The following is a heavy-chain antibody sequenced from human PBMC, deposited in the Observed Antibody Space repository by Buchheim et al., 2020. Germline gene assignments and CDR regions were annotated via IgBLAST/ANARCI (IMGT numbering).Heavy chain of an antibody. V-gene: IGHV3-30*04. J-gene: IGHJ4*02. D-gene: IGHD1-14*01. CDR3: ARGSGWNY. Sequence: QVQLVESGGGVVQPGRSLRLSCAASGFTFSSYAMHWVHQAPGKGLEWVAVISYDGSNKYYADSVKGRFTISRDNSKNTLYLQMNSLRAEDTAVYYCARGSGWNYWGQGTL. CDR1: GFTFSSYA. CDR2: ISYDGSNK.